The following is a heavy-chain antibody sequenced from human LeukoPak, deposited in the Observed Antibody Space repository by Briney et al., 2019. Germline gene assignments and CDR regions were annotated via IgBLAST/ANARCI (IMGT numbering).Heavy chain of an antibody. CDR1: GFTFSSYG. Sequence: GGSLRLSCAASGFTFSSYGIHWVRQAPGKGLEWVAFIRYDGSTKSYADSVKGRFTISRDNSKNTLYLLLNSLISEDTAVYSCAKISNRRFDPWGQGTPVNGSS. D-gene: IGHD3-3*02. CDR2: IRYDGSTK. V-gene: IGHV3-30*02. J-gene: IGHJ5*02. CDR3: AKISNRRFDP.